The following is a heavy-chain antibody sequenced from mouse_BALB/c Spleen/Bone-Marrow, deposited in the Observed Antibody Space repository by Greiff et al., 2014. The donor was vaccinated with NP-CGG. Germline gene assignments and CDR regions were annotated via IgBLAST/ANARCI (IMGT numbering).Heavy chain of an antibody. CDR1: GYSFTGYT. D-gene: IGHD2-14*01. CDR2: INPDNSDT. V-gene: IGHV1-18*01. J-gene: IGHJ2*01. CDR3: ARYYRYDFDY. Sequence: VQLQQPGPELVKPGASMNISCKASGYSFTGYTMNWVKQSHGKNLEWIGLINPDNSDTSCNQKFKGKATLTIDKSSSTAYMELLSLTSEDSAVYYCARYYRYDFDYWGQGTTLTVSS.